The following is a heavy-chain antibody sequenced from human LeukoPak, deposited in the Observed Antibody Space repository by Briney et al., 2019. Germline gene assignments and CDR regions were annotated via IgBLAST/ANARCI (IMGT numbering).Heavy chain of an antibody. D-gene: IGHD6-19*01. V-gene: IGHV4-59*01. CDR1: GGSISSYY. Sequence: SETLSLTCTVSGGSISSYYWSWIRQPPGKGLEWIGYIYYSGSTNYNPSLKSRVTISVDTSKNQFSLKPSSVTAADTAVYYCARAVLYSSGWSFDYWGQGTLVPVSS. CDR3: ARAVLYSSGWSFDY. J-gene: IGHJ4*02. CDR2: IYYSGST.